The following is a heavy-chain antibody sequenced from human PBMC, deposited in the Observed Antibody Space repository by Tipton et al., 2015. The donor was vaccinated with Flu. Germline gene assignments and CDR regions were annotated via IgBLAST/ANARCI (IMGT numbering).Heavy chain of an antibody. Sequence: LRLSCTVSGGSINTSIYYWSWIQLPAGKGLEWIGRIHSSGSTNYKPSLKSRVTISIDTSKNEFSLKLSSVTAADTAVYYCARSGYNFGVDYWGQGTLVTVSS. CDR2: IHSSGST. V-gene: IGHV4-61*02. CDR1: GGSINTSIYY. J-gene: IGHJ4*02. CDR3: ARSGYNFGVDY. D-gene: IGHD3-22*01.